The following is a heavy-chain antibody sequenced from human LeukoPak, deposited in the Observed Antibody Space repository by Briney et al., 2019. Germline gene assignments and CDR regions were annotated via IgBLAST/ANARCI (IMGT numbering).Heavy chain of an antibody. Sequence: TSETLSLTCGVSGASISSGGSTWNWNWIRQPPGKGPDWIGSIYYNGVTYYKPSLKSRVTISLDTSKNQFSLKLNSVTAADTAVYYCARGRNVAFDIWGQGTMVTVSS. CDR3: ARGRNVAFDI. D-gene: IGHD2-21*01. CDR2: IYYNGVT. V-gene: IGHV4-30-4*07. J-gene: IGHJ3*02. CDR1: GASISSGGST.